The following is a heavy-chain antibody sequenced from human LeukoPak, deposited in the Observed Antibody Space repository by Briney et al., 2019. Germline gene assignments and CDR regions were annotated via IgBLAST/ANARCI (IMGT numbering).Heavy chain of an antibody. Sequence: ASVKVSCKASGYTFTCYDINWVRQATGQGLEWMGWMNPKSGFTGNAQKFQGRVTMTRNTAISTAYMELSSLRSEDTAIYYCARTDGDLDYWGQGTLITVSS. V-gene: IGHV1-8*01. CDR3: ARTDGDLDY. CDR2: MNPKSGFT. CDR1: GYTFTCYD. D-gene: IGHD4-17*01. J-gene: IGHJ4*02.